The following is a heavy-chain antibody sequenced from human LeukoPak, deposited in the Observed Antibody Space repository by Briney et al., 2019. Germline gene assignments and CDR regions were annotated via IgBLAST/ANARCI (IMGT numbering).Heavy chain of an antibody. CDR3: ARNLYCSSTSCYIYYYYGMDV. CDR2: IWYDGSNK. V-gene: IGHV3-33*01. Sequence: QPGRSLSLSCAASGFTFSSYGMHWVRQAPGKGLEWVAVIWYDGSNKYYADSVKGRFTISRDNSKNTLYLQMNSLRAEDTAVYYCARNLYCSSTSCYIYYYYGMDVWGQGTTVTVSS. CDR1: GFTFSSYG. D-gene: IGHD2-2*01. J-gene: IGHJ6*02.